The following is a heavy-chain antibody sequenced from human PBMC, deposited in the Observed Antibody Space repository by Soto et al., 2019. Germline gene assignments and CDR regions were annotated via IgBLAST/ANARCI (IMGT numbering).Heavy chain of an antibody. J-gene: IGHJ6*02. V-gene: IGHV4-34*01. CDR2: INHSGST. Sequence: SETLSLTCAVYGGSLSGYYWSWIRQPPGKGLEWIGEINHSGSTNYNPSLKSRVTISVDTSKNQFSLKLSSVTAADTAVYYCARVYYYGSGSYPVDVWGQGTTVTVSS. CDR1: GGSLSGYY. CDR3: ARVYYYGSGSYPVDV. D-gene: IGHD3-10*01.